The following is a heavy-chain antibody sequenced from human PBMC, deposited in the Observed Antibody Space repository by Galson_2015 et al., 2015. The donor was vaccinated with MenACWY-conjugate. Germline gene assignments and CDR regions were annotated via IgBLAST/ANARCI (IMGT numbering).Heavy chain of an antibody. J-gene: IGHJ4*02. V-gene: IGHV2-5*02. CDR3: AHTRGGGSYSDFDY. CDR2: IYWDDDK. D-gene: IGHD1-26*01. Sequence: PALVKPTQTLTLTCTFSGFSLSTSTVAVGWIRQSPGKALEWLALIYWDDDKRYSPPLKSRLAITKDTFKNQVVLTMTNMDPVDTATYYCAHTRGGGSYSDFDYWGQGTLVTVSS. CDR1: GFSLSTSTVA.